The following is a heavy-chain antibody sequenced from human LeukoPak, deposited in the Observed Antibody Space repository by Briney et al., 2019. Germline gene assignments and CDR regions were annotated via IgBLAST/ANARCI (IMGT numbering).Heavy chain of an antibody. D-gene: IGHD2-8*01. J-gene: IGHJ6*03. CDR3: ARDLYTTRPDTYYYYLDV. V-gene: IGHV4-34*09. CDR2: IYYSGST. Sequence: SETLSLTCAVYGGSFSGYYWSWIRQPPGKGLEWIGYIYYSGSTYYNPSLKSRVSISVDTSKNQFSLKLSSVTAADTAVYYCARDLYTTRPDTYYYYLDVWGKGTTVTVSS. CDR1: GGSFSGYY.